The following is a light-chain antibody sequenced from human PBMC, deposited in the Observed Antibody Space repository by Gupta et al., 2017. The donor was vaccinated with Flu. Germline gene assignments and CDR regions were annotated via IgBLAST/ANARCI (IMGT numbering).Light chain of an antibody. J-gene: IGKJ4*01. CDR1: QEIAGN. Sequence: EIVMTQSPGTLSVSPGEGATLSCRASQEIAGNLAWYQQKPGQAPRLLLSGASTRATGTPARFSGSRSGTEFTLTISSLQSEDFAVYYWQQYNNWPLTLGGVTKVEIK. V-gene: IGKV3-15*01. CDR2: GAS. CDR3: QQYNNWPLT.